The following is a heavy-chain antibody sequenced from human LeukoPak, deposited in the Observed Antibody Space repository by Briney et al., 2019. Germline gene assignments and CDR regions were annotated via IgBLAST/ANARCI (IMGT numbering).Heavy chain of an antibody. CDR1: GGSISSYY. CDR3: ARVDSGSPIGAFDI. CDR2: IYTSGST. Sequence: PSETLSLTCTVSGGSISSYYWSWIRQPAGKGLEWIGRIYTSGSTNYNPSLKSRVTMSVDTSKNQFSLKLSSVTAADTAVYYCARVDSGSPIGAFDIWGQGTMVTVSS. V-gene: IGHV4-4*07. D-gene: IGHD1-26*01. J-gene: IGHJ3*02.